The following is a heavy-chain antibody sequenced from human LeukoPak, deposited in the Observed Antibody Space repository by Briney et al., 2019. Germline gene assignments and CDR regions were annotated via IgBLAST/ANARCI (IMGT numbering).Heavy chain of an antibody. CDR3: AKARIAAAGTGAFDV. V-gene: IGHV3-23*01. CDR1: GFTFSSYG. Sequence: GGSLRLSCAASGFTFSSYGMTWVRQAPGKGLEWVSAFSATDGSAQYAESVKGRFTISRDNSKSSLYLQMNSLRDEDTAVYYCAKARIAAAGTGAFDVWGQGTMDTVSS. D-gene: IGHD6-13*01. CDR2: FSATDGSA. J-gene: IGHJ3*01.